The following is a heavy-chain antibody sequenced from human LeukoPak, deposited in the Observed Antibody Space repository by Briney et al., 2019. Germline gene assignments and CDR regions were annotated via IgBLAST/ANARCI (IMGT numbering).Heavy chain of an antibody. J-gene: IGHJ5*02. D-gene: IGHD3-10*01. CDR2: IYYSGST. Sequence: SETLSLTCTVSGGSISSYYWSWIRQPPGKGLEWIGYIYYSGSTNYNPSLKSRVTISVDTSKNQFSLKLSSVTAADTAVYYCAREGYYGSGSYSAFDPWGQGTLVTVSS. CDR1: GGSISSYY. V-gene: IGHV4-59*01. CDR3: AREGYYGSGSYSAFDP.